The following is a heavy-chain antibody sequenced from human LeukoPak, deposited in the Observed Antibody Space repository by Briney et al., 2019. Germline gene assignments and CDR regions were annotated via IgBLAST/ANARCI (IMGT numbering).Heavy chain of an antibody. Sequence: ASVKVSCKASGGTFSSYAISWVRQAPGQGLEWMGGIIPIFGTANYAQKFQGRVTITADKSTSTAYMELSSLRSEDTAVYYCARDDNGYSSSWYPEGGFTSPPNWYFDLRGRGTLVTVSS. V-gene: IGHV1-69*06. J-gene: IGHJ2*01. CDR3: ARDDNGYSSSWYPEGGFTSPPNWYFDL. D-gene: IGHD6-13*01. CDR2: IIPIFGTA. CDR1: GGTFSSYA.